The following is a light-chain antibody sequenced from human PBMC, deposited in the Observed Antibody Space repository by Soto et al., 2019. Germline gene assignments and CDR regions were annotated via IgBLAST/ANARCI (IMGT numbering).Light chain of an antibody. CDR1: QSVSSSY. CDR2: GAS. J-gene: IGKJ1*01. V-gene: IGKV3-20*01. Sequence: EILLTQSPGTLSLSPVERATLSCRASQSVSSSYLAWYQQKPGQAPRLLIYGASSRATGIPDRFSGSGSGTDFTLTISRLEPEDFAVYYCQQYGRTFGQGTKVDIK. CDR3: QQYGRT.